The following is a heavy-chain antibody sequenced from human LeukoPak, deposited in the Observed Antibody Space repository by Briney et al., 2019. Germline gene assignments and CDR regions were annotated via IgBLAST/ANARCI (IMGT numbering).Heavy chain of an antibody. CDR1: GYSISSGYY. Sequence: SETLSLTCTVSGYSISSGYYWGWIRQPPGKGLEWIGSIYHSGSTYYNPSLKSRVTISVDTSKNQFSLKLSSATAADTAVYYCAMTNYYYYYMDVWGKGTTVTVSS. J-gene: IGHJ6*03. D-gene: IGHD4-11*01. CDR3: AMTNYYYYYMDV. V-gene: IGHV4-38-2*02. CDR2: IYHSGST.